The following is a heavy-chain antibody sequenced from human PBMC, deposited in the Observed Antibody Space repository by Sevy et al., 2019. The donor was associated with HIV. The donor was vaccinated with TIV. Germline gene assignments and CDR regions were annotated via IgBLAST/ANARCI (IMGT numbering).Heavy chain of an antibody. CDR2: MNPNSGNT. Sequence: ASVKVSCKASGYTFTSYDINWVRQATGQGLEWMGWMNPNSGNTGYAQKFQGRVTITRNTSISTAYMELSSLRSEDTAVYYCARGYVGGSYYGSANYPFDYWGQGTLVTVSS. V-gene: IGHV1-8*03. J-gene: IGHJ4*02. CDR3: ARGYVGGSYYGSANYPFDY. CDR1: GYTFTSYD. D-gene: IGHD3-10*01.